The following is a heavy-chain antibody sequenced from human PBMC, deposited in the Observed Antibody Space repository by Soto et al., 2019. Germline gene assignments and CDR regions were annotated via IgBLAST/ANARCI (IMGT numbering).Heavy chain of an antibody. CDR2: ISSNGGIT. Sequence: PGGSLRLSCAASGFTFSNNAMSWVRQAPGKGLEWVSGISSNGGITNYADSVKGRFTISRDNSKNTLYLQMNSLRAEDTAVYYCAKDGSGHLDYWGQGTLVTVSS. CDR1: GFTFSNNA. CDR3: AKDGSGHLDY. V-gene: IGHV3-23*01. J-gene: IGHJ4*02. D-gene: IGHD5-12*01.